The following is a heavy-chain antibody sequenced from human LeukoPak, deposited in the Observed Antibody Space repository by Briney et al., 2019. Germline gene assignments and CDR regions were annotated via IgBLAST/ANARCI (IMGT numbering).Heavy chain of an antibody. CDR1: GGSVSSGSYY. V-gene: IGHV4-61*01. J-gene: IGHJ4*02. D-gene: IGHD5-24*01. CDR3: ARTRDGYSTYFDY. Sequence: SETLSLTCTVSGGSVSSGSYYWSWIRQPPGKGLEWIGYIYYSGSTNYNPSLKSRVTISVDTSKNRFSLKLSSVTAADTAVYYCARTRDGYSTYFDYWGQGTLVTVSS. CDR2: IYYSGST.